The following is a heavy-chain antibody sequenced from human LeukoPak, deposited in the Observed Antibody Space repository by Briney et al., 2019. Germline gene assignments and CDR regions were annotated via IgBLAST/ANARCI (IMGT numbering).Heavy chain of an antibody. J-gene: IGHJ5*02. CDR2: IKQDGSEK. D-gene: IGHD3-22*01. CDR3: ARHSEYYYASSSEWWFDP. V-gene: IGHV3-7*01. CDR1: GFTFSNYW. Sequence: GGSLRLSCVASGFTFSNYWMAWVRQAPGKGLQWVANIKQDGSEKYHVESVRGRFSISRDNSENAVFLHLNILRAEDTATYFCARHSEYYYASSSEWWFDPWGQGTLVIVSS.